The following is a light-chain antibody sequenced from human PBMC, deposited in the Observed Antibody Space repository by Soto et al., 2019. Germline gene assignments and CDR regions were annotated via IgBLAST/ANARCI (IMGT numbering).Light chain of an antibody. J-gene: IGLJ7*01. Sequence: QAVVTQPPSASGTPGQSITISCSGSSSNIGSNPVNWYQQFPGMAPKLVIYGSNQRPSGVPDRFSGSKSGTSASLAIIGLQSEDEADYFCAVWDDSLDGAVFGGGTQLTVL. CDR1: SSNIGSNP. V-gene: IGLV1-44*01. CDR2: GSN. CDR3: AVWDDSLDGAV.